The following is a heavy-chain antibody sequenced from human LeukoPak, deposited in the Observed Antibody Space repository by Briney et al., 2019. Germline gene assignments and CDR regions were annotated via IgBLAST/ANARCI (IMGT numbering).Heavy chain of an antibody. J-gene: IGHJ4*02. D-gene: IGHD7-27*01. CDR2: MNVNSGNT. V-gene: IGHV1-8*03. CDR3: ARTPYNWGIDY. CDR1: GYTFITYD. Sequence: ASVKVSCKASGYTFITYDINWVRQATGQGLEWMGWMNVNSGNTGYAQNFQGRLTITRNTSISAAYMELSSLRSEDTAVYYCARTPYNWGIDYWGQGTLVTVSS.